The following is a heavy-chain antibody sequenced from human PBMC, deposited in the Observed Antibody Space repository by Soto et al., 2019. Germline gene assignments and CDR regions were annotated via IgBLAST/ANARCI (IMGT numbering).Heavy chain of an antibody. CDR3: AKYSGYSCIDAFDI. J-gene: IGHJ3*02. V-gene: IGHV3-23*01. Sequence: GGSLRLSCAASGFNFSSYAMSWVRQATGKGLEWVSAISGSGGSTYYAGSLKGRFTISTDNSKKPLYLQMNSLSAEDTAVYYCAKYSGYSCIDAFDIWRQGTMVSVSS. CDR2: ISGSGGST. CDR1: GFNFSSYA. D-gene: IGHD5-12*01.